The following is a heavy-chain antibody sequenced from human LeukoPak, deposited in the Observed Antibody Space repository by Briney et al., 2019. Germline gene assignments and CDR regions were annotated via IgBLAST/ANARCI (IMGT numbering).Heavy chain of an antibody. V-gene: IGHV4-38-2*01. CDR2: IYHSGST. D-gene: IGHD6-13*01. J-gene: IGHJ4*02. CDR3: ASGRWSTQFDF. CDR1: GYSISSGYY. Sequence: SETLSLTCALSGYSISSGYYWGWIRQPPGKGLEWIGSIYHSGSTYYNPSLKSRVTISVDTSKNQFSLNLRSVTAADTAVYYCASGRWSTQFDFWGQGTLVTVS.